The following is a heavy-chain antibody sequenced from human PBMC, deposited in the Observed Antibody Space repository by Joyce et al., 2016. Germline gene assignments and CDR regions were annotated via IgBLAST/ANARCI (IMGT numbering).Heavy chain of an antibody. CDR1: GFTFSSYA. CDR2: ISYDGSNK. Sequence: QVQLVESGGGVVQPGRSLRLSCAASGFTFSSYAMHWVRQAPGKGLEWVAVISYDGSNKYYADSVKGRFTISRDNSKNTRYLQMNSLRAEDTAVYYCANMVVAAAVWGQGTLVTVSS. CDR3: ANMVVAAAV. J-gene: IGHJ4*02. D-gene: IGHD2-15*01. V-gene: IGHV3-30*04.